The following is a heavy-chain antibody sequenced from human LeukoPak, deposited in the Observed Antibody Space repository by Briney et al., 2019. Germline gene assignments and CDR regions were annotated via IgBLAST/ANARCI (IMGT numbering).Heavy chain of an antibody. CDR3: ARGIFSAAYNYYYYMDV. CDR2: INYSGST. D-gene: IGHD2-2*01. J-gene: IGHJ6*03. Sequence: SETLSLTCTVSGGSISGSSFYWGWVRQPPGKGLEWIGNINYSGSTYYNPSLKSRVTISVDTSKNQFSLKLSSVTAADTAVYYCARGIFSAAYNYYYYMDVWGKGTTVTVSS. V-gene: IGHV4-39*01. CDR1: GGSISGSSFY.